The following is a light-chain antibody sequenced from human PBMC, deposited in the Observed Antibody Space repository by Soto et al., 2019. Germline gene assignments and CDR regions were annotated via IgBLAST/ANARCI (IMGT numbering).Light chain of an antibody. CDR2: GAS. CDR3: QQYGSSPPVT. CDR1: QSVSSSY. V-gene: IGKV3-20*01. Sequence: EIGLTQSPGTLSLSPGERATLSCRASQSVSSSYLAWYQQKPGQAPRLLIYGASSRATGIPDRFSGSGSGTDFTLTISRLEPEDFAVYYCQQYGSSPPVTFGGGTKAAIK. J-gene: IGKJ4*01.